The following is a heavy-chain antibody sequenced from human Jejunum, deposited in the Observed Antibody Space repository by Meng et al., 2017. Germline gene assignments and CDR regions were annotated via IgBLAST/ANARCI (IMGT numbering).Heavy chain of an antibody. CDR2: IYYSGST. D-gene: IGHD1-26*01. Sequence: QVQREVPGPRRVEPSGTLSLTCTVSGGAIISYYWNWIRQPPGNGLEGIGYIYYSGSTNYNPSLKSRVTISVDTSKTQFSLRLNSVTAADTAIYYCARAYSGSPNFDYWGQGTLVTVSS. CDR1: GGAIISYY. CDR3: ARAYSGSPNFDY. J-gene: IGHJ4*02. V-gene: IGHV4-59*01.